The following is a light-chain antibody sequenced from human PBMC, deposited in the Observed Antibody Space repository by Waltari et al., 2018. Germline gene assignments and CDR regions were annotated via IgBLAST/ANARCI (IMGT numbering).Light chain of an antibody. Sequence: EVVMTQSPATLSVSPGETATLSFRASQSVRSNLAWYQLKAGQAPRLLIYCASARATAIPARFSGSGSGTEFTLTISSLQSEDVALYFCQQYNNWPPLTFGGGTKVEIK. CDR2: CAS. J-gene: IGKJ4*01. CDR1: QSVRSN. CDR3: QQYNNWPPLT. V-gene: IGKV3-15*01.